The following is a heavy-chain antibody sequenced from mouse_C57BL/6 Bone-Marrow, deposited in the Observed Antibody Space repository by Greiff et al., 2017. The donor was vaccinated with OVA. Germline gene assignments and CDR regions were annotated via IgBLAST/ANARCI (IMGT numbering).Heavy chain of an antibody. D-gene: IGHD1-1*02. Sequence: VQLQQSGPELVKPGASVKISCKASGYAFSSSWMNWVKQRPGKGLEWIGRIYPGDGDTNYNGKFKGKATLTADKSSSTAYMQLSSLTSEDSAVYFCARSVYGKSVAYWGEGTLWTVSA. CDR3: ARSVYGKSVAY. CDR2: IYPGDGDT. V-gene: IGHV1-82*01. J-gene: IGHJ3*01. CDR1: GYAFSSSW.